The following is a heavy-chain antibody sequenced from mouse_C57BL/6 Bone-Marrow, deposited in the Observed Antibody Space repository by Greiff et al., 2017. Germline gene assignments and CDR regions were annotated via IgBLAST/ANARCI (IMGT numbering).Heavy chain of an antibody. V-gene: IGHV1-15*01. CDR2: IDPETGGT. Sequence: QVQLQQSGAELVRPGASVTLSCKASGYTFTDYEMHWVKQTPVHGLEWIGAIDPETGGTAYNQKFKGKAILTADKSSSTAYMELRSLTSEDSAVYYCTLDSSGHYFDYWGQGTTLTVSS. D-gene: IGHD3-2*02. CDR3: TLDSSGHYFDY. CDR1: GYTFTDYE. J-gene: IGHJ2*01.